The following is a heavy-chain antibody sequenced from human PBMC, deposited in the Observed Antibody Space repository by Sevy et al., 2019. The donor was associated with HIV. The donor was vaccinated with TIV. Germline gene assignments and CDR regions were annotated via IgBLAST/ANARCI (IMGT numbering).Heavy chain of an antibody. D-gene: IGHD2-2*01. CDR3: ASPVSGYANTWDPFAY. V-gene: IGHV1-69*10. J-gene: IGHJ4*02. Sequence: ASVKVSCKASGGTLSDYAIIWVRQAPGRGLEWMGGIIPILGAPNYAQKFLGRLTITADSSTSTAYMELSSLRSDDTALYYCASPVSGYANTWDPFAYWGQGALVTVSS. CDR2: IIPILGAP. CDR1: GGTLSDYA.